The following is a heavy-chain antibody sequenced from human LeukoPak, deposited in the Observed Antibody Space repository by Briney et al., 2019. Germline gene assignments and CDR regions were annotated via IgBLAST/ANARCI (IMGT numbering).Heavy chain of an antibody. J-gene: IGHJ6*03. V-gene: IGHV4-30-2*01. D-gene: IGHD3-3*01. CDR3: ARDHYDFWSGLSYYMDV. Sequence: PSQTLSLTCTVSGGSISSGGYYWSWIRQPPGKGLEWIGYIYHSGSTYYNPSLKSRVTISVDRSKNQFSLKLSSVTAADTAVYYCARDHYDFWSGLSYYMDVWGKGTTVTVSS. CDR1: GGSISSGGYY. CDR2: IYHSGST.